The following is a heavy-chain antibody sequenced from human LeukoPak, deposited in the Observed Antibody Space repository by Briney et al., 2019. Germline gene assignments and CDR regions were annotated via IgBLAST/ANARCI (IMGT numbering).Heavy chain of an antibody. CDR1: GGTFSSYA. J-gene: IGHJ5*02. D-gene: IGHD5-18*01. V-gene: IGHV1-69*13. CDR3: ARVEGGYSHESVRYNWFDP. Sequence: SVKVSCKASGGTFSSYAISWVRQAPGQGLEWMGGIIPIFGTANYAQKFQGRVTITADESTSTAYMELSSLRSEDTAVYYCARVEGGYSHESVRYNWFDPWGQGTLVTVSS. CDR2: IIPIFGTA.